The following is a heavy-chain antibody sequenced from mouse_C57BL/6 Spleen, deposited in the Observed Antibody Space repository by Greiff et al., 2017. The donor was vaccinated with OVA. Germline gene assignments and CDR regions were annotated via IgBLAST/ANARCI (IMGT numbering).Heavy chain of an antibody. V-gene: IGHV5-17*01. Sequence: EVQRVESGGGLVKPGGSLKLSCAASGFTFSDYGMHWVRQAPEKGLEWVAYISSGSSTIYYADTVKGRFTISRDNAKNTLFLQMTSLRSEDTAMYYCAKKGYYGNGGAMDYWGQGTSVTVSS. CDR2: ISSGSSTI. CDR3: AKKGYYGNGGAMDY. CDR1: GFTFSDYG. D-gene: IGHD2-1*01. J-gene: IGHJ4*01.